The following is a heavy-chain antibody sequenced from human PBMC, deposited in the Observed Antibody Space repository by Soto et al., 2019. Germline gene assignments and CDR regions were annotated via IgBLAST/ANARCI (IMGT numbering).Heavy chain of an antibody. V-gene: IGHV1-8*01. CDR1: GYTFTSYD. CDR3: ARGMVRGVQYDAFDI. Sequence: ASVKVSCKASGYTFTSYDINWVRQATGQGLEWMGWMNPNSGKTGYAQKFQGRVTMTRXXXXXXAXMXLXXXXSEXTAVYXCARGMVRGVQYDAFDIWGQGTMVTVSS. D-gene: IGHD3-10*01. J-gene: IGHJ3*02. CDR2: MNPNSGKT.